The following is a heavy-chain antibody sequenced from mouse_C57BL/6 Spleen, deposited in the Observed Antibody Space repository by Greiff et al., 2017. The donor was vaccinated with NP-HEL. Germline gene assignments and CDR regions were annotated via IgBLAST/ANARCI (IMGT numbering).Heavy chain of an antibody. J-gene: IGHJ1*03. Sequence: QVTLKVSGAELARPGASVKMSCKASGYTFTSYTMHWVKQRPGQGLEWIGYINPSSGYTKYNQKFKDKATLTADKSSSTAYMELRSLTSEDTAVYYCARSGGIYSRYFDVWGTGTTVTVSS. V-gene: IGHV1-4*01. CDR2: INPSSGYT. CDR1: GYTFTSYT. CDR3: ARSGGIYSRYFDV. D-gene: IGHD1-1*01.